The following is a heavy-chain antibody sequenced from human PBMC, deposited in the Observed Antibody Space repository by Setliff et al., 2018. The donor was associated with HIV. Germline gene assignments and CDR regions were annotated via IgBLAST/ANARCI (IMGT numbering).Heavy chain of an antibody. J-gene: IGHJ6*02. V-gene: IGHV3-74*03. CDR3: ARGYYGSDLQNAMDV. D-gene: IGHD3-10*01. Sequence: GESLKISCAASGFTFSSYWMHWVRQAPGKGLVWASRLNTDGSSTKYADSVKGRFTISRDNAKNTLYLQMDSLRGEDTAVYYCARGYYGSDLQNAMDVWGQGTTVTVSS. CDR2: LNTDGSST. CDR1: GFTFSSYW.